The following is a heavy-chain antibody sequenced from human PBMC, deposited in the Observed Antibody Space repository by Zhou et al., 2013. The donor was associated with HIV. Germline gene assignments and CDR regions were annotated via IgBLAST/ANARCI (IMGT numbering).Heavy chain of an antibody. Sequence: QVQLVQSGADLKKPGASAKVSCEASGYTFTAYFLHWVRQAPGQGLEWMGWINPYNGDTNYAQKFQGRVAMTRDMSTSTAYMELSSLRSEDTAVYYCAAGGYYDSSGYYNHWYFDLWAVAPWSLSPQ. CDR2: INPYNGDT. D-gene: IGHD3-22*01. CDR3: AAGGYYDSSGYYNHWYFDL. J-gene: IGHJ2*01. CDR1: GYTFTAYF. V-gene: IGHV1-2*02.